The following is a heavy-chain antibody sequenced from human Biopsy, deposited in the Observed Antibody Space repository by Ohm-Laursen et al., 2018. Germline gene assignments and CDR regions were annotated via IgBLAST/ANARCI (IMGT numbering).Heavy chain of an antibody. J-gene: IGHJ6*02. D-gene: IGHD4-17*01. V-gene: IGHV3-9*02. CDR2: ISWNSDDI. CDR3: AKDLGLNYSDRFLFYYGMDV. Sequence: SLRLSCAASGITTRSYWMSWIRQAPGKGLEWVSGISWNSDDIGYADSVKGRFTISRDNARNALHLQMNSLRTEDTALYYCAKDLGLNYSDRFLFYYGMDVWGRGTTVTVSS. CDR1: GITTRSYW.